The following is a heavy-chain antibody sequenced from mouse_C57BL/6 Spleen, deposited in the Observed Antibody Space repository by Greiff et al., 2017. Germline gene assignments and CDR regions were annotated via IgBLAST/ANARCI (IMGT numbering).Heavy chain of an antibody. CDR1: GFNIKNTY. V-gene: IGHV14-3*01. CDR2: IDPANGNT. CDR3: ARRYYGSSYGDY. J-gene: IGHJ2*01. Sequence: DVKLVESVAELVRPGASVKLSCTASGFNIKNTYMHWVKQRPEQGLEWIGRIDPANGNTKYAPKFQGKATITADTSSNTAYLQLSSLTSEDTAIYYCARRYYGSSYGDYWGQGTTLTVSS. D-gene: IGHD1-1*01.